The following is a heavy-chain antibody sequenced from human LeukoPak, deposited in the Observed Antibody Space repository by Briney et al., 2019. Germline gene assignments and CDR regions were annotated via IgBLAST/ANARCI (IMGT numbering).Heavy chain of an antibody. Sequence: PSETLSLTCTVSGGSISSYYWSWIRQPPGKGLEWIGYIYYSGSTNYNPSLKSRVTISVDTSKNQFSLKLSSVTAADTAVYYCAIQGYNSYFDYWGQGTLVTGSS. CDR2: IYYSGST. V-gene: IGHV4-59*01. CDR3: AIQGYNSYFDY. D-gene: IGHD5-24*01. CDR1: GGSISSYY. J-gene: IGHJ4*02.